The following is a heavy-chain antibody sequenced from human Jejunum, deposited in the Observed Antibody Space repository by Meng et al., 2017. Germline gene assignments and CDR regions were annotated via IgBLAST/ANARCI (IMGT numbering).Heavy chain of an antibody. V-gene: IGHV2-5*02. CDR3: AHKSYGDYPLVA. J-gene: IGHJ5*02. D-gene: IGHD4-17*01. Sequence: QITLKESGPTLVKPPQNPPLTSTFSGFSLNSRGVGVGWIRQAPGKAMELLAVIYWDDAKNYSPSLETRLTITKDTSRNQVVLTMTNVDPVDTATYYCAHKSYGDYPLVAWGQGTLVTVSS. CDR1: GFSLNSRGVG. CDR2: IYWDDAK.